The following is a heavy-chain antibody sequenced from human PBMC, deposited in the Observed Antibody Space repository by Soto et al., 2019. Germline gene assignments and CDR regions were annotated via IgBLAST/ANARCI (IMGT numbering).Heavy chain of an antibody. CDR1: GFTFSTYS. J-gene: IGHJ4*02. V-gene: IGHV3-48*01. CDR3: ARYSRGYELIYYFDY. Sequence: GGSLRLSCAASGFTFSTYSMNWVRQAPGKGLEWVSYISSSSTTIYYAESVKGRFSISRDNAKNSLYLQMNSLRAEDTAVYYCARYSRGYELIYYFDYWGQGTLVTVSS. CDR2: ISSSSTTI. D-gene: IGHD5-12*01.